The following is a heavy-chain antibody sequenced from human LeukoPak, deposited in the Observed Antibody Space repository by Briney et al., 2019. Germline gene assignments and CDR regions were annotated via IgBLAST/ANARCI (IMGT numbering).Heavy chain of an antibody. V-gene: IGHV3-23*01. CDR3: AKEGTYYDSSGYYTH. Sequence: GGSLRLSCAASGLTFSSFAMRWVRQAPGKGLEWVSSVSGSGGATYYADSVKGRFTISRDNSKNTLFLQMSSLRAEDTAIYYCAKEGTYYDSSGYYTHWGQGTLVAVSS. D-gene: IGHD3-22*01. CDR2: VSGSGGAT. J-gene: IGHJ4*02. CDR1: GLTFSSFA.